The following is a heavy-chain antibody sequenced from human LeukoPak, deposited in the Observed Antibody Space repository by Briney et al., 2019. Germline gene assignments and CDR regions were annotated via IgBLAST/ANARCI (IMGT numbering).Heavy chain of an antibody. J-gene: IGHJ3*02. CDR1: GGTFSSYA. Sequence: GASVKVSCKASGGTFSSYAISWVRQAPGQGLEWMGRIIPIFGTANYAQKFQGRVTITADKSTSTAYMELSSLRSEDTAVYYCAREGFYDFWGGNTGPIPAFDIWGQGTMVTVSS. CDR3: AREGFYDFWGGNTGPIPAFDI. D-gene: IGHD3-3*01. V-gene: IGHV1-69*06. CDR2: IIPIFGTA.